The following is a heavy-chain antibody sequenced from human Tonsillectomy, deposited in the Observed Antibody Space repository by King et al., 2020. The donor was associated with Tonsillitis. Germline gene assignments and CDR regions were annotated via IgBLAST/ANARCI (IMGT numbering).Heavy chain of an antibody. CDR2: IYYRGST. J-gene: IGHJ5*02. CDR1: GGSISSGGHS. V-gene: IGHV4-30-4*07. CDR3: ARGDLYDSSGYNWFDP. Sequence: VQLQESGPGLVKSSQTLSLTCAVSGGSISSGGHSWSWIRQPPGKGLEWIGYIYYRGSTNYNPSLKSRVTISVDTSKNQFSLKLGSVTAADTAVYYCARGDLYDSSGYNWFDPWGQGTLVTVSS. D-gene: IGHD3-22*01.